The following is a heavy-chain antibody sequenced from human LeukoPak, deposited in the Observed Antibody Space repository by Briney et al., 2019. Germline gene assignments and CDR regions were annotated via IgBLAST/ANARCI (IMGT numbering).Heavy chain of an antibody. D-gene: IGHD3-16*01. CDR1: GFTFSSYA. CDR3: AKDLVRDYTGGVDY. CDR2: ISGSGGST. Sequence: GSLRLSCAASGFTFSSYAMSWVRQAPGKGLEWVSAISGSGGSTYYADSVKGRFTISRDNSKNTLYLQMNSLRAEDTAVYYCAKDLVRDYTGGVDYWGQGTLVTVSS. V-gene: IGHV3-23*01. J-gene: IGHJ4*02.